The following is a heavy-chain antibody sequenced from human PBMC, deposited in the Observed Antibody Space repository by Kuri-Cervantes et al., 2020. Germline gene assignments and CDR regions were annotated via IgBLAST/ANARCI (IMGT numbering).Heavy chain of an antibody. J-gene: IGHJ3*02. D-gene: IGHD4-17*01. CDR3: AKDSAGDYAESDAFDI. CDR1: GFTFSDYY. CDR2: ISSSSTI. Sequence: GGSLRLSCAASGFTFSDYYMNWVRQAPGKGLEWVSSISSSSTIYYADSVKGRFTISGDNAKNSLYLQMNSLRAEDTALYYCAKDSAGDYAESDAFDIWGQGTMVTVSS. V-gene: IGHV3-69-1*01.